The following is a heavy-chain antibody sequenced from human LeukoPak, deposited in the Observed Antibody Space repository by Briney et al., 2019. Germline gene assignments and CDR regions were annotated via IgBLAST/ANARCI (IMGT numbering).Heavy chain of an antibody. V-gene: IGHV4-59*01. D-gene: IGHD3-10*01. Sequence: SETLSLTCTVSGGSISSYYWSWIRQPPGKGLEWIGYIYYSGSTNYNPSLKSRVTISVDTSKNQFSLKLSSVTAADPAVYYCARDPGGPRALFVYWGQGTLVTV. CDR3: ARDPGGPRALFVY. CDR2: IYYSGST. J-gene: IGHJ4*02. CDR1: GGSISSYY.